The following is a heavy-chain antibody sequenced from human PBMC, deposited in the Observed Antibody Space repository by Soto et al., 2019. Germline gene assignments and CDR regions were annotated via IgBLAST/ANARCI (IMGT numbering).Heavy chain of an antibody. D-gene: IGHD1-1*01. CDR3: ARVKDDRYYFDY. J-gene: IGHJ4*02. CDR2: ISGSSSYI. Sequence: GGSLRLSCAASGFTFSSYSMNWVRQAPGKGLEWVSSISGSSSYIYYADSVKGRFTISGDNAKNSLFLQMNSLRAEDTAVYYCARVKDDRYYFDYWGQGTLVTVSS. V-gene: IGHV3-21*01. CDR1: GFTFSSYS.